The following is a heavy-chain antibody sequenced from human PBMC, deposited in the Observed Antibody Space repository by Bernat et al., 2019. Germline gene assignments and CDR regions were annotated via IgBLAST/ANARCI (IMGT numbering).Heavy chain of an antibody. V-gene: IGHV3-23*01. Sequence: EVQLLESGGGLVQPGGSLRLSCAASGFTFSSYAMSWVRQAPGKGLEWVSAISGSGGSTYNAGSVKGRFTISRDKSKNTLYQKMNSLRAEDTAVYYCAKDLPATYYYDGSGYSGWGQGTLVTVSS. J-gene: IGHJ4*02. D-gene: IGHD3-22*01. CDR2: ISGSGGST. CDR1: GFTFSSYA. CDR3: AKDLPATYYYDGSGYSG.